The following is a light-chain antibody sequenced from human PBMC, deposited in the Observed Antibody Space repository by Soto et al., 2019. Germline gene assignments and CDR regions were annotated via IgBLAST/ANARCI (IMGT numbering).Light chain of an antibody. J-gene: IGKJ1*01. CDR1: QSGSSY. CDR2: GAS. V-gene: IGKV3-20*01. Sequence: EIVLTQSPGTLSLSPGERATLSCRASQSGSSYLAWYQQKPGQAPRLLIYGASSRATGIPDRFSGSGSGTDFTLTITRLEPEDFAVEYCEQYGSSSRTCGQGTKVDIK. CDR3: EQYGSSSRT.